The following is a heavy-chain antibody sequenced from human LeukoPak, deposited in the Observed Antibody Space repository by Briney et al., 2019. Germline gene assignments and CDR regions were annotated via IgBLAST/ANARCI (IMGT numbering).Heavy chain of an antibody. D-gene: IGHD6-13*01. V-gene: IGHV4-4*09. Sequence: SETLSLTCTVSGGSISSYYWSWIRQPPGKGLEWIGYIYTSGSTNYNPSLKSRVTISVDTSKNQFSLKLSSVTAADTAVYYCARHRVAAAGTRFGWFDPWGQGPLVTVSS. CDR2: IYTSGST. CDR1: GGSISSYY. CDR3: ARHRVAAAGTRFGWFDP. J-gene: IGHJ5*02.